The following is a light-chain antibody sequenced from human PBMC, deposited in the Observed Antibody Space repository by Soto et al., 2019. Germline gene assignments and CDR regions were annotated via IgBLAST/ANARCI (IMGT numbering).Light chain of an antibody. Sequence: QSVLTQPPSASGTPGQRVTISCSGSSSNIGSNTVNWYQQLPGTAPKLLIYSNNHRPSGVHDRFSGSKSGTSASLAISGLQSEDEADYYCAACDDSLNGVVFGGGTKLTVL. CDR2: SNN. J-gene: IGLJ2*01. V-gene: IGLV1-44*01. CDR1: SSNIGSNT. CDR3: AACDDSLNGVV.